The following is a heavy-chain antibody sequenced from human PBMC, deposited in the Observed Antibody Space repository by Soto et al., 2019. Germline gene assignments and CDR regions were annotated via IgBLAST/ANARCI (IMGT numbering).Heavy chain of an antibody. Sequence: GGSMRLSCAASGFTFSSYAMSWVRQAPGKGLEWVSAISGSGGSTYYADSVKGRFTISRDNSKNTLYLQMNSLRAEDTAVYYCAKGVQHGLVRTLLSFDYWGQGTLVTVSS. J-gene: IGHJ4*02. CDR1: GFTFSSYA. CDR3: AKGVQHGLVRTLLSFDY. CDR2: ISGSGGST. V-gene: IGHV3-23*01. D-gene: IGHD6-19*01.